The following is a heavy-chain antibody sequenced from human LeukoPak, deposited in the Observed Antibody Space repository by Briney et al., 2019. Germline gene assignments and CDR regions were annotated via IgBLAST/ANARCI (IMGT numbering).Heavy chain of an antibody. V-gene: IGHV3-48*04. Sequence: GGSLRLSCAASGFTFSGYGMNWVRQAPGKGLEWVAYISHDTGDTTYYADSVKGRFTISRDNAKSSLYLQMASLRVEDTAMYYCVRDLTTVTTAWGQGTLVTVSS. J-gene: IGHJ5*02. CDR1: GFTFSGYG. CDR2: ISHDTGDTT. D-gene: IGHD4-17*01. CDR3: VRDLTTVTTA.